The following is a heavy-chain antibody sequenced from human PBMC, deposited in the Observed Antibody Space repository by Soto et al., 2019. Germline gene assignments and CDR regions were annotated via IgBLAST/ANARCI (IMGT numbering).Heavy chain of an antibody. CDR2: IWYDGSNK. Sequence: QVQLVESGGGVVQPGRSLRLSCAASGFTFSSYGMHWVRQAPGKGLEWVAVIWYDGSNKYYADSVKGRFTISRDNSKNTLYLQMNSLRAEDTAVYYCATDRCSGGSAGCDAFDIWGQGTMVTVSS. CDR3: ATDRCSGGSAGCDAFDI. CDR1: GFTFSSYG. D-gene: IGHD2-15*01. V-gene: IGHV3-33*01. J-gene: IGHJ3*02.